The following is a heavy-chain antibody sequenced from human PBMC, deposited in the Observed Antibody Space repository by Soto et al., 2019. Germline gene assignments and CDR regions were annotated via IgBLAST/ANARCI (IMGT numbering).Heavy chain of an antibody. D-gene: IGHD3-3*01. J-gene: IGHJ4*02. CDR2: IKSKTDGGTT. CDR3: TANYDCWSGYHWNPFDS. Sequence: EVQLVESGGGLVKPGGSLRLSCAASGFTFSNAWMSWVRQAPGKGLEWVGGIKSKTDGGTTDYDAPVKGRFTISRDDSKHTLYLQMHSLTTEDTGVYYCTANYDCWSGYHWNPFDSGGQGTLVTVSS. V-gene: IGHV3-15*01. CDR1: GFTFSNAW.